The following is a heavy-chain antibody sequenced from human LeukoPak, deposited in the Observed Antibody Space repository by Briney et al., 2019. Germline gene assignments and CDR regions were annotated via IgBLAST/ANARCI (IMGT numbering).Heavy chain of an antibody. CDR3: AKVLVGSASYIDAVFDY. CDR1: GFTFSSDA. Sequence: GGSLRLSCAASGFTFSSDAMSWVRQAPGKGLEGGSPTSGSGGSTYPADPVKGRFTISRDNSTNRLYLQMNSLRAEDTAVYYCAKVLVGSASYIDAVFDYWGQGTLVTVSS. V-gene: IGHV3-23*01. CDR2: TSGSGGST. J-gene: IGHJ4*02. D-gene: IGHD3-10*01.